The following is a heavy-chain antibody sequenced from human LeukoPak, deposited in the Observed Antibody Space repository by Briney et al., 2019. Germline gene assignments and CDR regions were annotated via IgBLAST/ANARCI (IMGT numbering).Heavy chain of an antibody. V-gene: IGHV3-21*01. Sequence: PGGSLRLSCATAGSSFYRYSLIWVRQAPGKGLEWVASITGRSSYIYYADSVKGRFTVSRDNAKKSLYLRMSSLRVEDTAVYYCARDPSLESDYGVYSADWGQGTLVTVAS. CDR3: ARDPSLESDYGVYSAD. CDR1: GSSFYRYS. CDR2: ITGRSSYI. J-gene: IGHJ4*02. D-gene: IGHD4-17*01.